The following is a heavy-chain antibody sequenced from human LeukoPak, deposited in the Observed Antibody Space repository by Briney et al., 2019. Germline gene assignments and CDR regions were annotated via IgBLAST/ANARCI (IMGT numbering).Heavy chain of an antibody. D-gene: IGHD2-15*01. CDR1: GFTFSSYA. J-gene: IGHJ3*02. V-gene: IGHV3-23*01. Sequence: GGSLRLSCAASGFTFSSYAMSWVRQAPGKGREWVSAISGSGGSTYYADSVKGRFTISRDNSKNTLYLQMNSLRAEDTAVYYCVRASSWAFDIWGQGTMVTVSS. CDR2: ISGSGGST. CDR3: VRASSWAFDI.